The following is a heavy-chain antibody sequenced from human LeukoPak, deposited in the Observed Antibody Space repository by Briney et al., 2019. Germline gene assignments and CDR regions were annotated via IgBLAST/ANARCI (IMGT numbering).Heavy chain of an antibody. D-gene: IGHD1-1*01. Sequence: GGSLRLSCAASGFTFTTYWMSWVRQAPGKGLEWVAVISYDGSNKYYADSVKGRFTISRDNSKNTLYLQMNSLRAEDTAVYYCAKGSVRAFDIWGQGTMVTVSS. CDR2: ISYDGSNK. CDR1: GFTFTTYW. V-gene: IGHV3-30*18. J-gene: IGHJ3*02. CDR3: AKGSVRAFDI.